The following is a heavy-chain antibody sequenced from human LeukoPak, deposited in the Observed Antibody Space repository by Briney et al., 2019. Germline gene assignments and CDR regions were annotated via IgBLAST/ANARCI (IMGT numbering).Heavy chain of an antibody. Sequence: VRVSCKGSGCTFSGYYMRWVRQPPGQGLEGMGWINPNSGGTNYAQKFQGWVTMARDTSISTAYMELSRLRSDDTAVYYCAREEYSSGWYAYNWFDPWGQGTLVTVSS. V-gene: IGHV1-2*04. CDR1: GCTFSGYY. CDR3: AREEYSSGWYAYNWFDP. D-gene: IGHD6-19*01. J-gene: IGHJ5*02. CDR2: INPNSGGT.